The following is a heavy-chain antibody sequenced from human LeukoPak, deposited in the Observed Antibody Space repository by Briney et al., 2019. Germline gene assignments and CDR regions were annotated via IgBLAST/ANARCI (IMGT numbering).Heavy chain of an antibody. V-gene: IGHV3-7*01. CDR2: INQDASEI. CDR1: GFTFSTYW. Sequence: PGGSLRLSCAASGFTFSTYWMNWYRQAPGKGLEWVGNINQDASEINYVDSERGRFTISRDNAKNSLHLQMNSLRAEDTAVYYCATDRDNSDWQKRFDSWGQGTLVTVSS. CDR3: ATDRDNSDWQKRFDS. J-gene: IGHJ4*02. D-gene: IGHD2-21*02.